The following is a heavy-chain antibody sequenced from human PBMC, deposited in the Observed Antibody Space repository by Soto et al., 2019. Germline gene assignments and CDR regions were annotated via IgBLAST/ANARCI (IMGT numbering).Heavy chain of an antibody. V-gene: IGHV1-46*01. CDR2: INPHGGST. CDR1: RDTFTSYY. CDR3: ARSSGGKFCISIEGNNWFAP. J-gene: IGHJ5*02. D-gene: IGHD1-26*01. Sequence: SLQVSCKAPRDTFTSYYINWVRQAPGQGLEWMGVINPHGGSTAYAQKFKGRVTLTRDTSASTVYMEVSSLTSEDTAMYYCARSSGGKFCISIEGNNWFAPWGQGTLVTVSS.